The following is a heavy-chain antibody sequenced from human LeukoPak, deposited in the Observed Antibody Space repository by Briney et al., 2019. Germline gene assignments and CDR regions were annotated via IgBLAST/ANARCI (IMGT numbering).Heavy chain of an antibody. J-gene: IGHJ4*02. D-gene: IGHD3-3*01. CDR1: GGTFSSYA. Sequence: GASVKVSCKASGGTFSSYAISWVRQAPGQGLEWMGGIIPIFGTANYAQKFQGRVTITADESTSTAYMELSSLRSEDTAVYYCARCPYYDFWSGYLDYWGQGTLVAVSS. CDR2: IIPIFGTA. V-gene: IGHV1-69*13. CDR3: ARCPYYDFWSGYLDY.